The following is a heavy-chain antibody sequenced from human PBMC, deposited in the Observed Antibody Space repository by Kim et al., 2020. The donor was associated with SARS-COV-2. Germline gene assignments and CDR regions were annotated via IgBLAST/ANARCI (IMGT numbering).Heavy chain of an antibody. D-gene: IGHD3-10*01. CDR3: ARGGDGSGSYNY. J-gene: IGHJ4*02. Sequence: KYSQKFQGRVTITRETSASTAYMELSSLRSEDTAVYYCARGGDGSGSYNYWGQGTLVTVSS. V-gene: IGHV1-3*01.